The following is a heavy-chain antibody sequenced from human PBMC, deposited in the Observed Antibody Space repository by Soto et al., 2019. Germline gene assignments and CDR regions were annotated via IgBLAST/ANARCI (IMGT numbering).Heavy chain of an antibody. CDR2: INHSGST. D-gene: IGHD3-22*01. CDR1: GGSFRGYY. J-gene: IGHJ4*02. Sequence: PSETLSLTCAVYGGSFRGYYWSWIRQPPGKGLEWIGEINHSGSTNYNPSLKSRVTISVDTSKNQFSLKLSSVTAADTAVYYCASEDSSDEKDYWGQGTLVTVS. V-gene: IGHV4-34*01. CDR3: ASEDSSDEKDY.